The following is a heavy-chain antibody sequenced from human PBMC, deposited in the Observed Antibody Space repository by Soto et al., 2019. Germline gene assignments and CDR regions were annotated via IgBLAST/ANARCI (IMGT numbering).Heavy chain of an antibody. D-gene: IGHD1-7*01. J-gene: IGHJ6*02. CDR3: ARDYWNFPYSMDV. V-gene: IGHV4-30-4*01. Sequence: QVQLQESGPGLVKPSQTLSLTCTVSGDSMNSGDYYWSWLRQSPGMGLEWIGHMYNRGNSYHNPSLRGRGRISVDTSKSQFFLTLTSVTVADTAVYYCARDYWNFPYSMDVWGQGTAVTVSS. CDR1: GDSMNSGDYY. CDR2: MYNRGNS.